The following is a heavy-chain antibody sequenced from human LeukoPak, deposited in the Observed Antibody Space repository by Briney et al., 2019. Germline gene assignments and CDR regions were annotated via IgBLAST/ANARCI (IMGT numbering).Heavy chain of an antibody. D-gene: IGHD4-17*01. Sequence: PSQTLSLTCAVSGDSISSGGYSWSWIRQPPGKGLEWIGYIYHSGSTYYNPSLKSRVTISVDRSKNQFSLKLSSVTAADTAVYYCARGSTVTAPFDYWGQGTLVTVS. J-gene: IGHJ4*02. V-gene: IGHV4-30-2*01. CDR3: ARGSTVTAPFDY. CDR2: IYHSGST. CDR1: GDSISSGGYS.